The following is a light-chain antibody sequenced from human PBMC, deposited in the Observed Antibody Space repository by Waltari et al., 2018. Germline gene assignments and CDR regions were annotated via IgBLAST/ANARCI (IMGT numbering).Light chain of an antibody. CDR1: QSVGKS. V-gene: IGKV3D-20*02. CDR3: QHYVRLPAT. Sequence: EIVLPQSPAPLSWSPGERATLACRASQSVGKSLAWYQQKPGQAPRLLIYDASRRATGIPDRFSGSGSGTDFSLTISRLEPEDFAVYYCQHYVRLPATFGQGTKVEI. CDR2: DAS. J-gene: IGKJ1*01.